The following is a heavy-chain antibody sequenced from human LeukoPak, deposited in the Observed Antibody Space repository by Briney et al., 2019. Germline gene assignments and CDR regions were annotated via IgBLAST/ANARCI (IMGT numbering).Heavy chain of an antibody. Sequence: PGGSLRLSCADSGFTFSSYSMNWVRQAPGKGLEWVSSISSSSSYIYYADSVKGRFTISRDNAKNTLFLQMSSLRAEDTAVYFCAREILAPGKTHDYWGQGTLVTVSS. V-gene: IGHV3-21*01. CDR3: AREILAPGKTHDY. CDR2: ISSSSSYI. J-gene: IGHJ4*02. CDR1: GFTFSSYS.